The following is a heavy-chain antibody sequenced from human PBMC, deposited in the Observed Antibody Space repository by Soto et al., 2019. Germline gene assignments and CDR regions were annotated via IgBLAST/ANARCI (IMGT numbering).Heavy chain of an antibody. CDR3: ARARGYYYGMGV. CDR1: GFTVSSNY. CDR2: IYSGGST. J-gene: IGHJ6*02. Sequence: VQLVESGGGLIQPGGSLRLSCAASGFTVSSNYMSWVRQAPGKGLEWVSVIYSGGSTYYADSVKGRFTISRDNSNNTLYLQMNGLRAEDTAVYYCARARGYYYGMGVWGQGTTVTVYS. V-gene: IGHV3-53*01.